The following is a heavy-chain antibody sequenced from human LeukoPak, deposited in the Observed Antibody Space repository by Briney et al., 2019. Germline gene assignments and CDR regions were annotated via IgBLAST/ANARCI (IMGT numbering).Heavy chain of an antibody. V-gene: IGHV3-74*01. Sequence: QPGGSLRLSCVVSGFMFSSYWMHWVRQVPGKGLVWVSSMDSDGSITTYADSVKGRFTISRGNAKKTLYLQMSSLRAEDTAVYYCVRGGNYVWGSYDPWGQGTLVTVSS. CDR1: GFMFSSYW. J-gene: IGHJ5*02. CDR2: MDSDGSIT. CDR3: VRGGNYVWGSYDP. D-gene: IGHD3-16*01.